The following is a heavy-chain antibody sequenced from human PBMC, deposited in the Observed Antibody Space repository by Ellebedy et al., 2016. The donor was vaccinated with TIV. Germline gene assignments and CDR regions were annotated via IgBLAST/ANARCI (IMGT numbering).Heavy chain of an antibody. V-gene: IGHV1-46*01. D-gene: IGHD2-15*01. CDR2: INPSGEST. CDR1: GYTFTSYH. J-gene: IGHJ6*02. Sequence: ASVKVSXKASGYTFTSYHMHWVRQAPGQGLEWMGIINPSGESTRYAQKFQGRVTMTRDTSTGTVYMDLSSLRSEDTAVYYCARDRGKGAVVVVAPMFPTANYFYGMDVWGQGTTVTVS. CDR3: ARDRGKGAVVVVAPMFPTANYFYGMDV.